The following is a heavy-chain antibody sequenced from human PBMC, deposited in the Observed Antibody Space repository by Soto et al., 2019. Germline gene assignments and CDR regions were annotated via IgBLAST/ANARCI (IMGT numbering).Heavy chain of an antibody. Sequence: GGSLRLSCAASGFTFSSYAMSWVRKAPGKGLEWVSAISGSGGSTYYADSVKGRFTISRDNSKNTLYLQMNSLRAEDTAVYYCAKGPLAAVAGLGPDYWGQGTLVTVSS. CDR3: AKGPLAAVAGLGPDY. V-gene: IGHV3-23*01. CDR2: ISGSGGST. CDR1: GFTFSSYA. J-gene: IGHJ4*02. D-gene: IGHD6-19*01.